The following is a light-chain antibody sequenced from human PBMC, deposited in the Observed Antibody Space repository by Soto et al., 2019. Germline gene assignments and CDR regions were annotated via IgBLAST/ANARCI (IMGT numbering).Light chain of an antibody. Sequence: DIQMTQSPSSLSASVGDRVTITCQASQDISNYLNWYQQKPGKAPKLLIYDTSNLEAGVPSRFSGSGSGTDFIFIISSLQPEDIATYYCQQYDNLHLTFGGGT. CDR1: QDISNY. V-gene: IGKV1-33*01. CDR3: QQYDNLHLT. CDR2: DTS. J-gene: IGKJ4*01.